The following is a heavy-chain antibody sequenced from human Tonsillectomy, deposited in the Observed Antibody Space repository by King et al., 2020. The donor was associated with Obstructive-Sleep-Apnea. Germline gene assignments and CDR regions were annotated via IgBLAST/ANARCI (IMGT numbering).Heavy chain of an antibody. V-gene: IGHV3-21*01. D-gene: IGHD6-19*01. Sequence: VQLVESGGGLVKPGGSLRLSCAASGFTFSSYSINWVRQAPGKGLEGVSSISSSSSYIYYADLVKGRFTISRDNAKNSLYLQMNSLRAEDTAVYYCARDLSSGAFDIWGQGTMVTVSS. CDR1: GFTFSSYS. J-gene: IGHJ3*02. CDR3: ARDLSSGAFDI. CDR2: ISSSSSYI.